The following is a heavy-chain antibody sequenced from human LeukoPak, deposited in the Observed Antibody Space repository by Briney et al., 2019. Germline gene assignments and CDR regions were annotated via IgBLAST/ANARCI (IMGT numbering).Heavy chain of an antibody. CDR3: ARGVVVRGVVDY. D-gene: IGHD3-10*01. Sequence: PSGTLSLTCTVSGGSISSSSYYWGWIRQPPGKGLEWIGSIYYSGSTYYNPSLKSRVTISVDTSKNQFSLKLSSVTAADTAVYYCARGVVVRGVVDYWGQGTLVTVSS. J-gene: IGHJ4*02. CDR2: IYYSGST. V-gene: IGHV4-39*07. CDR1: GGSISSSSYY.